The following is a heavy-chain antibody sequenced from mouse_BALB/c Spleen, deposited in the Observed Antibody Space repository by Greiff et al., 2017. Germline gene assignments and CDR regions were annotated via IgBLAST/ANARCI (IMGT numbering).Heavy chain of an antibody. J-gene: IGHJ4*01. Sequence: EVMLVESGGGLVKPGGSLKLSCAASGFTFSSYAMSWVRQTPEKRLEWVASISSGGSTYYPDSVKGRFTISRDNARNILYLQMSSLRSEDTAMYYCARRGVYYGYDGYAMDYWGQGTSVTVSS. CDR2: ISSGGST. V-gene: IGHV5-6-5*01. D-gene: IGHD2-2*01. CDR3: ARRGVYYGYDGYAMDY. CDR1: GFTFSSYA.